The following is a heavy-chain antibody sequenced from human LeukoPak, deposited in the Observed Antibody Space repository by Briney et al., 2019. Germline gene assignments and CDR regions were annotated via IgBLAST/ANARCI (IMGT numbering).Heavy chain of an antibody. CDR3: AKDYGDYPTYYFDY. V-gene: IGHV3-9*03. CDR1: GFTFDDYA. Sequence: GRSLRLSCAASGFTFDDYAMHWVRQAPGKGLEWVSGISWNSGSIGYADSVKGRFTISRDNAKNSLYLQMNRLRAEDMALYYCAKDYGDYPTYYFDYWGQGTLVTVSS. D-gene: IGHD4-17*01. J-gene: IGHJ4*02. CDR2: ISWNSGSI.